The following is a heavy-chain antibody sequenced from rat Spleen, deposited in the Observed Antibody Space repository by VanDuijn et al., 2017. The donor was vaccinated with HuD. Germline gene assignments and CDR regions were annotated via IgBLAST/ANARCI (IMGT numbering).Heavy chain of an antibody. Sequence: EVQLVESDGGLVQPGRSLKLSCAASGFTFSDYYMAWVRQAPTKGLEWVATINFDGIRTYYRDSVKGRFTISRDNANSTLYLQMDSLRSEDTATYYCVRLLGAPDWYFDFWGPGTMVTVSS. CDR2: INFDGIRT. CDR1: GFTFSDYY. D-gene: IGHD5-1*01. J-gene: IGHJ1*01. V-gene: IGHV5-29*01. CDR3: VRLLGAPDWYFDF.